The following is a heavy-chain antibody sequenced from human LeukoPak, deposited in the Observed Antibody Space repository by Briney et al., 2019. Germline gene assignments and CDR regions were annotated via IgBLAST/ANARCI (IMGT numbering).Heavy chain of an antibody. CDR3: ARHRPTVTTQHF. V-gene: IGHV5-10-1*01. CDR1: GYTFTTYW. Sequence: GESLKISCKGSGYTFTTYWISWVRQMPGKGLEWMGTIDPSDSYTDYSPSFQGHVTISADKSINTAYLQWSSLKASDTAIYYCARHRPTVTTQHFWGQGTLVTVSS. D-gene: IGHD4-17*01. J-gene: IGHJ4*02. CDR2: IDPSDSYT.